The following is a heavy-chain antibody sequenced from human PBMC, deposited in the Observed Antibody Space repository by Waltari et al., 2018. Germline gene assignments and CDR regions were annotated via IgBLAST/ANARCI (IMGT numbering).Heavy chain of an antibody. CDR1: GGSISSGSYY. CDR3: ARAGGTRGLGRFDY. J-gene: IGHJ4*02. V-gene: IGHV4-61*09. Sequence: QVQLQESGPGLVKPSQTLSLTCTVSGGSISSGSYYWSWIRQPAGKGLEWIGYIYTSGGTNYNPSLTSRVTISVDTSKNQFSLKLSSVTAADTAVYYCARAGGTRGLGRFDYWGQGTLVTVSS. CDR2: IYTSGGT. D-gene: IGHD7-27*01.